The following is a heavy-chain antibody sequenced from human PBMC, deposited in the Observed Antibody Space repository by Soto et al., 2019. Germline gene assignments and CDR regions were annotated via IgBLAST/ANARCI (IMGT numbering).Heavy chain of an antibody. Sequence: GGSLRLSCAASGFTFSSYAMSWVRQAPGKGLEWVSAISGSGGSTYYADSVKGRFTISRDNSKNTLYLQMNSLRAEDTAVYYCAKIGVVVVVGATTGAFDIWGQGTMVTVSS. CDR2: ISGSGGST. CDR3: AKIGVVVVVGATTGAFDI. V-gene: IGHV3-23*01. J-gene: IGHJ3*02. D-gene: IGHD2-15*01. CDR1: GFTFSSYA.